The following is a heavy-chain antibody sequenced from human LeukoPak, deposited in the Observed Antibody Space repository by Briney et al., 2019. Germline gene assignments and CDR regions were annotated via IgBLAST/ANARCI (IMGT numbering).Heavy chain of an antibody. CDR3: ARDLPPEDV. V-gene: IGHV3-30-3*01. CDR1: GFTFSHYA. CDR2: ISYDGSNI. Sequence: GGSLRLSWAASGFTFSHYAMHWVRQAPGKGLEWVALISYDGSNIQYADSLKGRFTISRDNSKNTLYLQMNSLGVDDTAVYYCARDLPPEDVWGQGTTVTVSS. J-gene: IGHJ6*02.